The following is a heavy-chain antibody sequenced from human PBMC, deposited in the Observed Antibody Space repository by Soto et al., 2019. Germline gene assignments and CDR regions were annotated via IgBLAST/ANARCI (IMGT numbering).Heavy chain of an antibody. J-gene: IGHJ3*02. CDR1: GGSISSYY. D-gene: IGHD2-15*01. Sequence: PSETLSLTCTVSGGSISSYYWSWIRQPPGKGLEWIGYIYYSGSTNYNPSLKSRVTISVDTSKNQFSLKLSSVTAADTAVYYCARVNCSGGSCYSKAFDIWGQGTMVTVSS. CDR2: IYYSGST. CDR3: ARVNCSGGSCYSKAFDI. V-gene: IGHV4-59*01.